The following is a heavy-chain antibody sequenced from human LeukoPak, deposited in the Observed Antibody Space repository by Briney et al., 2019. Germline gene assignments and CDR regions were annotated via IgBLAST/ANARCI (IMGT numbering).Heavy chain of an antibody. CDR3: ARDGYNYVHFDY. D-gene: IGHD5-24*01. CDR1: GFTFSSYS. V-gene: IGHV3-21*01. CDR2: ISSSSSYI. J-gene: IGHJ4*02. Sequence: GGSLRLSCAASGFTFSSYSMNWVRQAPGKGLGWVSSISSSSSYIYYADSVKGRFTISRDNAKNTLYLQMNSLRAEDTAVYYCARDGYNYVHFDYWGQGTLVTVSS.